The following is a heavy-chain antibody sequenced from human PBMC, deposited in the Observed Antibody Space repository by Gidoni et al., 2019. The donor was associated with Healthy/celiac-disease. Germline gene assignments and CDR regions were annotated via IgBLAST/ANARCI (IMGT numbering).Heavy chain of an antibody. V-gene: IGHV1-69*01. CDR3: ASHSGSYYYYYYGMDV. D-gene: IGHD1-26*01. CDR1: GVHFSSYA. J-gene: IGHJ6*02. Sequence: QVQLVQSGAEVQKPGSSVKVSCKASGVHFSSYAISWVRQAPGPGREWMGGIIPIFGTANYAQKLQGRVTITADESTSTAYMELSSLRSEDTAVYYCASHSGSYYYYYYGMDVWGQGTTVTVSS. CDR2: IIPIFGTA.